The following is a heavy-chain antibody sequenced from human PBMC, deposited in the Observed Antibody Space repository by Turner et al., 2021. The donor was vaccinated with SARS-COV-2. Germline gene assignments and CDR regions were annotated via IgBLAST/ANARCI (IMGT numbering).Heavy chain of an antibody. V-gene: IGHV4-39*01. CDR3: ARHQGSTSGYDHGMNV. Sequence: QLQLQESGPGLVKPSETLSLTCTVSGGSISSSGYYWGWIRQPPGKGLEWIGSIYYSGSTYYNPSLKSRVTISVDTSKNQFSLNLISMTAADTAVYYCARHQGSTSGYDHGMNVWGQGTAVIVSS. J-gene: IGHJ6*02. CDR2: IYYSGST. D-gene: IGHD1-1*01. CDR1: GGSISSSGYY.